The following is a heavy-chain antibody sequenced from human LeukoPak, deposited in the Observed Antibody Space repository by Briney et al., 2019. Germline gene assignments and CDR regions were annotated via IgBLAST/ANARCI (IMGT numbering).Heavy chain of an antibody. D-gene: IGHD3-22*01. CDR2: MNPNSGNT. Sequence: ASVKVSCKASGGTFSSYAINWVRQATGQGLEWMGWMNPNSGNTGYAQKFQGRVTMTRNTSISTAYMELSSLRSEDTAVYYCARSYYYDSGFDYWGQGTLVTVSS. CDR3: ARSYYYDSGFDY. J-gene: IGHJ4*02. V-gene: IGHV1-8*02. CDR1: GGTFSSYA.